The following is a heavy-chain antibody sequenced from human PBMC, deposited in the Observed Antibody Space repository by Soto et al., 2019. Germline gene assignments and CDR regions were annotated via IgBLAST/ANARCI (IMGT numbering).Heavy chain of an antibody. D-gene: IGHD3-9*01. CDR1: SGSISSSNW. CDR3: ARLEGLATISYYFDF. V-gene: IGHV4-4*02. J-gene: IGHJ4*02. Sequence: PSETLSLTCAVSSGSISSSNWWSWVRQPPGKGLEWIGEIYHSGSTNYNPYLKSRVTISVDKSKNQFSLKLSSVTAADSAVYFCARLEGLATISYYFDFWGQGALVTVSS. CDR2: IYHSGST.